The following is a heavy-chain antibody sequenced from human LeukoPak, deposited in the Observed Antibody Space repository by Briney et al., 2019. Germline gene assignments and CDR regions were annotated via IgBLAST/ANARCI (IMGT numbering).Heavy chain of an antibody. J-gene: IGHJ6*03. CDR3: ARGAGWYSSGPDYYYYYMDV. Sequence: SLTLSLSCAISGDSVSSNSVAWNWIRQSPSRGPEWLGRTYNRSKWYNDYAVSVKSRITINPDTSKNQFSLQLKSMTPEDTAVYYCARGAGWYSSGPDYYYYYMDVWGKGATVTVSS. CDR2: TYNRSKWYN. CDR1: GDSVSSNSVA. V-gene: IGHV6-1*01. D-gene: IGHD6-19*01.